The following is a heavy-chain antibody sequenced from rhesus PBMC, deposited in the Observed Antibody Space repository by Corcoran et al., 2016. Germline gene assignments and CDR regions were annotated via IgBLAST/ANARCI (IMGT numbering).Heavy chain of an antibody. CDR3: ARNPPGDYSGSYSFDY. Sequence: QVQLQESGPGLVKPSETLSLTCGVSGGSISSGYGWSWIRQPPGKGLEWIVYIYGSSGNTYYNPSLKSRVTISKDTSKNQFSLKLSSVTAADTAVYYCARNPPGDYSGSYSFDYWGQGVLVTVSS. J-gene: IGHJ4*01. CDR1: GGSISSGYG. V-gene: IGHV4S7*01. D-gene: IGHD3-16*01. CDR2: IYGSSGNT.